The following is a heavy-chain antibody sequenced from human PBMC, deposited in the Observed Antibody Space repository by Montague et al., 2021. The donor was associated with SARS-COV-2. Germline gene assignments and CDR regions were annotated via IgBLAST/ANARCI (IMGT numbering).Heavy chain of an antibody. V-gene: IGHV4-34*01. D-gene: IGHD2-2*02. J-gene: IGHJ6*03. Sequence: SETLSLTCAVSGGSFSGYFWSWIRQPPGKGLEWIGEINHGGSTNYNPSLKSRVTISADTSKNQFSLKLTSVAAADTAVYYCARLGEGVVPAPILGVGPYYSYYYMDVWGKGTTVTVSS. CDR3: ARLGEGVVPAPILGVGPYYSYYYMDV. CDR1: GGSFSGYF. CDR2: INHGGST.